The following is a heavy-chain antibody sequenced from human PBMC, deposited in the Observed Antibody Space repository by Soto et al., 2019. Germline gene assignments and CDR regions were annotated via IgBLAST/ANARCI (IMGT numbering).Heavy chain of an antibody. CDR1: GYTFTSYY. CDR3: ARSIVVVTALDY. J-gene: IGHJ4*02. V-gene: IGHV1-46*01. D-gene: IGHD2-21*02. CDR2: INPGGGST. Sequence: ASVKVSCKASGYTFTSYYMNWLRQAPGQGLEWMGIINPGGGSTTYAQKFQGRVTMTRDTSASTAYMQLSSLRSEDTAAYYCARSIVVVTALDYWGQGTLVTVSS.